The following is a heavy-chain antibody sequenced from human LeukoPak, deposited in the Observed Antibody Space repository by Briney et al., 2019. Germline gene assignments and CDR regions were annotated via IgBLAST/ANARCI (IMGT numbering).Heavy chain of an antibody. V-gene: IGHV1-69*05. D-gene: IGHD2-15*01. CDR3: ARERGYCSGGSCYSIYYFDY. CDR2: IIPIFGTA. Sequence: ASVKVSCKASGGTFSSYAISWVRQAPGQGLEWMGGIIPIFGTANYAQKFQGRVTITTDESTSTAYMELSSLRSEDTAVYYCARERGYCSGGSCYSIYYFDYWGQATLVTVSS. J-gene: IGHJ4*02. CDR1: GGTFSSYA.